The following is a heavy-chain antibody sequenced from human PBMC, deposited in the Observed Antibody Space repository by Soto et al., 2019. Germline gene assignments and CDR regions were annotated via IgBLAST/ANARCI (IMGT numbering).Heavy chain of an antibody. D-gene: IGHD3-3*01. J-gene: IGHJ5*02. CDR2: IYHSGST. CDR1: GYSISSGYY. V-gene: IGHV4-38-2*01. Sequence: PSETLSLTCAVSGYSISSGYYWGWIRQPPGKGLEWIGSIYHSGSTYYNPSLKSRVTISVDTSKNQFSLKLGSVTAADTAVYYCASSLWDFWSGYYTGNWFDPWGQGTLVTVSS. CDR3: ASSLWDFWSGYYTGNWFDP.